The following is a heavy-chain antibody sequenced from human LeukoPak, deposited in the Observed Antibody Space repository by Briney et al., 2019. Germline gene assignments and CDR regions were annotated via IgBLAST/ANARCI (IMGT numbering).Heavy chain of an antibody. D-gene: IGHD4-17*01. CDR3: ASETGHGDYGTHGHDAFDI. CDR2: INHSGST. V-gene: IGHV4-34*01. Sequence: SETLSLTCTVSGGSISSYYWSWIRQPPGKGLEWIGEINHSGSTIYNPSLKSRVTISVDTSKNQFSLKLSSVTAADTAVYYCASETGHGDYGTHGHDAFDIWGQGTMVTVSS. J-gene: IGHJ3*02. CDR1: GGSISSYY.